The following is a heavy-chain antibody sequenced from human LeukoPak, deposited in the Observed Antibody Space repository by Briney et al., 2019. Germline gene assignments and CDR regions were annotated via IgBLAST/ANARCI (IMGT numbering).Heavy chain of an antibody. Sequence: SETLSLTCAVYGGSFSGYYWSWIRQPPGKGLEWIGEINHSGSTNYNPSLKSRVTISVDTSKNQFSLKLSSVTAADTAVYYCARGQWLVDYWGQGTLVTVSS. D-gene: IGHD6-19*01. CDR1: GGSFSGYY. V-gene: IGHV4-34*01. CDR2: INHSGST. CDR3: ARGQWLVDY. J-gene: IGHJ4*02.